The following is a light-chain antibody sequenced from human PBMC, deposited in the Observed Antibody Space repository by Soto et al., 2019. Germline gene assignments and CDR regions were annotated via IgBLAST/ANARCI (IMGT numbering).Light chain of an antibody. CDR1: SSDVGAYKY. CDR2: EVS. Sequence: QSALTQPASVSGSPGQSVTISCTGTSSDVGAYKYVSWYQQHPGKAPKLLIYEVSTRPSGVPYRFSASKSGNTASLTISGLQAEEEADYYCSSYSGGGSRVLFGGGTKLTVL. V-gene: IGLV2-14*01. J-gene: IGLJ2*01. CDR3: SSYSGGGSRVL.